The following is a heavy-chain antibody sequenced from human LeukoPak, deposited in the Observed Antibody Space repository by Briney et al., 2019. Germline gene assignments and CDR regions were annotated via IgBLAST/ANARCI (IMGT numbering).Heavy chain of an antibody. J-gene: IGHJ6*03. V-gene: IGHV4-4*07. CDR1: GGSISSYY. CDR2: IYTSGST. D-gene: IGHD3-10*01. CDR3: ARDNYYGSGSYYYYYYMDV. Sequence: SETLSLTCTVSGGSISSYYWSWIRQPAGKGLEWIGRIYTSGSTNYNPSLKSRVTMSVDTSKNQFSLKLSSVTAADTAVYYCARDNYYGSGSYYYYYYMDVWGKGTTVTISS.